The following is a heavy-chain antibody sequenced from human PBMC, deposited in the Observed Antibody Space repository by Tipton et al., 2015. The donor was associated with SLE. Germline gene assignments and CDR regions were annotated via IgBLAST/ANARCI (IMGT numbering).Heavy chain of an antibody. V-gene: IGHV4-59*01. Sequence: GLVKPSETLSLTCTVSGGSISTYYWSWIRQSPGKGLEWIGYIYYSGTTNSNPSLKSRVTISVDTSKNQFSLKLTSVTAADTAVYYCARVYGSSYSDFDHWGPGPLATVSS. CDR2: IYYSGTT. CDR1: GGSISTYY. CDR3: ARVYGSSYSDFDH. J-gene: IGHJ4*02. D-gene: IGHD3-22*01.